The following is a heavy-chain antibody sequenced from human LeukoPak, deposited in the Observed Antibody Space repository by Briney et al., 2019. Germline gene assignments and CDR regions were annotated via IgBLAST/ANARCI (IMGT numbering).Heavy chain of an antibody. CDR3: ARGDSTNQDGDYYGLDV. J-gene: IGHJ6*02. CDR2: IYSSGST. V-gene: IGHV4-4*07. D-gene: IGHD5/OR15-5a*01. Sequence: SETLSLTCTVSGGSISGYYWSWIRQSAGKGLEWIGRIYSSGSTNYNPSLKSRATMSVDTSKNRLSLNLSSVTAADTAVYYCARGDSTNQDGDYYGLDVWGQGTTVTVSS. CDR1: GGSISGYY.